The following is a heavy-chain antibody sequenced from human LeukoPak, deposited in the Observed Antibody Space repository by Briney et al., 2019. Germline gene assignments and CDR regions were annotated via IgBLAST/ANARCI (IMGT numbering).Heavy chain of an antibody. D-gene: IGHD2-15*01. Sequence: ASVKVSCKASGYTFTSYYMHWVRQAPGQGLEWMGIINPSGGSTSYAQKFQGRVTMTRDMSTSTVYMELSSLRSEDTAVYYCAGTYRSGGSCYSSPSGFDYWGQGTLVTVSS. CDR1: GYTFTSYY. CDR2: INPSGGST. CDR3: AGTYRSGGSCYSSPSGFDY. V-gene: IGHV1-46*01. J-gene: IGHJ4*02.